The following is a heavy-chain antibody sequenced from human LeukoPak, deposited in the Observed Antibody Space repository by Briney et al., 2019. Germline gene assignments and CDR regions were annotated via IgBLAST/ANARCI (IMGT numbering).Heavy chain of an antibody. D-gene: IGHD1-14*01. J-gene: IGHJ4*02. V-gene: IGHV3-48*01. CDR3: ARGDHHDDKVVGIDY. Sequence: GGSLRLSCEVSGFTFSSYSLNWVRQAPGKGLEWLSYISTRNTIYYGDPVKGRFTISRDNAKNSLFLQMNSLRAEDTALYYCARGDHHDDKVVGIDYWGQGTLVTVSS. CDR2: ISTRNTI. CDR1: GFTFSSYS.